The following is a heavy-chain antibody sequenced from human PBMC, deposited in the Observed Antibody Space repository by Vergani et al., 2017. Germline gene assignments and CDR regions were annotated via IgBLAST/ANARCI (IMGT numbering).Heavy chain of an antibody. Sequence: QVQLVESGGGLVKPGGSLRLSCAASGFTFSDYYMSWIRQAPGKGLEWVSYISSSSSYTNYADSVKGRFTISRDNAKSSLYLQMNSLRAEDTAVYYCARDQATIYGSGSYYYYYYGMDVWGQGTTVTGSS. V-gene: IGHV3-11*05. CDR1: GFTFSDYY. CDR2: ISSSSSYT. CDR3: ARDQATIYGSGSYYYYYYGMDV. D-gene: IGHD3-10*01. J-gene: IGHJ6*02.